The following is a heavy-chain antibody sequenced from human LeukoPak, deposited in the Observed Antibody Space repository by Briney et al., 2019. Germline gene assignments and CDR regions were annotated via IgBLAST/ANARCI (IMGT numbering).Heavy chain of an antibody. CDR2: IVVGSGNT. D-gene: IGHD3-22*01. V-gene: IGHV1-58*01. J-gene: IGHJ2*01. Sequence: ASVKVSCKASGFTFTSSAVQWVRQARGQRLEWIGWIVVGSGNTNYAQKFQERDTITRDMSTSTAYMELSSLRSEDTAVYYCAAVPEYYYDSSGYSHWYFDLWGRGTLVTVSS. CDR1: GFTFTSSA. CDR3: AAVPEYYYDSSGYSHWYFDL.